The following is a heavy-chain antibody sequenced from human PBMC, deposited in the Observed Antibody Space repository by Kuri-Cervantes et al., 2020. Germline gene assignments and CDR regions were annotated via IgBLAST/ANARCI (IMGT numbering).Heavy chain of an antibody. Sequence: GGSLRLSCAASGFTFSSYSMNWVRQAPGKGLEWVSSISSSSSYIYYADSVKGRFTISRDNAKNSLYLQMNSLRAEDTAVYYCASNSDCSGGSCYSGYYYYGMDVWGQETTVTVSS. CDR1: GFTFSSYS. D-gene: IGHD2-15*01. J-gene: IGHJ6*02. CDR3: ASNSDCSGGSCYSGYYYYGMDV. V-gene: IGHV3-21*04. CDR2: ISSSSSYI.